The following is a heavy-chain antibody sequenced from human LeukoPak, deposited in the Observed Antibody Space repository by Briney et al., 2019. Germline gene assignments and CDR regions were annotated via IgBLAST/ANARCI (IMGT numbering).Heavy chain of an antibody. J-gene: IGHJ4*02. CDR1: GASINSFY. CDR3: ARDLLSDERILSGGY. D-gene: IGHD3-10*01. CDR2: IYYSGST. Sequence: SETLSLTCAVSGASINSFYWSWLRQPPGKGLEWIGYIYYSGSTDYNPSLKSRVTVSVDTSKNQFSLKLNSVTAADTAVYYCARDLLSDERILSGGYWGQGTLVTVSS. V-gene: IGHV4-59*01.